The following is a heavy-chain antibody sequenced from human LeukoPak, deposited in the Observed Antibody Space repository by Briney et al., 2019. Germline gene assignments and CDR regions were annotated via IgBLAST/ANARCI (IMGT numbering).Heavy chain of an antibody. CDR3: ARTNSRAPDNNWFDP. CDR2: IYPGDSDT. CDR1: GYSFTSYW. D-gene: IGHD6-13*01. Sequence: GESLKISCKGSGYSFTSYWIGWVRQMPGKDLEWMGIIYPGDSDTRYSPSFQGQVTISADKSISTAYLQWSSLKASDTAMYYCARTNSRAPDNNWFDPWGQGTLVTVSS. V-gene: IGHV5-51*01. J-gene: IGHJ5*02.